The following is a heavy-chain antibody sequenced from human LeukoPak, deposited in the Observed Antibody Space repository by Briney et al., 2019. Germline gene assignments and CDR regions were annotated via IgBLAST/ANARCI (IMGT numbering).Heavy chain of an antibody. CDR2: INHSGST. D-gene: IGHD5-24*01. J-gene: IGHJ3*02. CDR3: ARGPGRWLQKSSEIRAFDI. Sequence: SESLSLTCAVYGGSFSGYYWSWIRQPPGKGLEWIGEINHSGSTNYNPSLKSRVTISVDTSKNQFSLKLSSVTAADTAVYYCARGPGRWLQKSSEIRAFDIWGQGTMVTVSS. CDR1: GGSFSGYY. V-gene: IGHV4-34*01.